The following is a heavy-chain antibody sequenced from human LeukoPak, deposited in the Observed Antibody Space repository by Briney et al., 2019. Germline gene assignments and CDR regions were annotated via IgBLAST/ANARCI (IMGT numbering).Heavy chain of an antibody. J-gene: IGHJ6*03. CDR2: IYTGGTI. Sequence: SETLSLTCSVSGGSITSDYWSWIRQPAGKGLEWIGRIYTGGTINYNPSLQSRVTMSVDTSKRQVFLNLMSVTAADTAVYYCARDVRVRYNYYMDVWGKGTTVIVSS. CDR3: ARDVRVRYNYYMDV. CDR1: GGSITSDY. V-gene: IGHV4-4*07.